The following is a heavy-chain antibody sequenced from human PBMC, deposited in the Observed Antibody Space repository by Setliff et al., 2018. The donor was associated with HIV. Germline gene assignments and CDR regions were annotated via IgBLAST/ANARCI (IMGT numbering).Heavy chain of an antibody. D-gene: IGHD1-26*01. CDR3: ARDGRGGGSYYADY. J-gene: IGHJ4*02. CDR1: GFTFSNAW. V-gene: IGHV3-7*03. Sequence: GGSLRLSCAASGFTFSNAWMNWVRQTPGKGLEWVAFVSSDGTKKYHIDSVKGRFTISRDTAKNSLYLQMNSLRAEDTALYHCARDGRGGGSYYADYWGQGILVTVSS. CDR2: VSSDGTKK.